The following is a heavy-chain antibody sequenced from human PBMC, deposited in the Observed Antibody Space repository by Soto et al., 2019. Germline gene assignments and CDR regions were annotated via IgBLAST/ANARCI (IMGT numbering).Heavy chain of an antibody. J-gene: IGHJ4*02. CDR1: GGSFSGYY. CDR3: ARGHWSDLLLN. Sequence: LRETLSLTCAVYGGSFSGYYWSWIRQPPGKGLEWIGEINHSGSTNYNPSLKSRATISVVSSTQQMSLKLKSVTAADTAVYYCARGHWSDLLLNWGRGTLVTVSS. V-gene: IGHV4-34*01. CDR2: INHSGST. D-gene: IGHD2-8*02.